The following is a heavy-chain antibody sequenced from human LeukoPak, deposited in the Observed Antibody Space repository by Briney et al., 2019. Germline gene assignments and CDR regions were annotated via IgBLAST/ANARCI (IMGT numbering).Heavy chain of an antibody. CDR3: ARALRLAVNLDY. CDR2: IYSGGSSI. D-gene: IGHD6-19*01. CDR1: GFTFSGYW. Sequence: GGSLRLSCAASGFTFSGYWMHWVRQAPGKGLVWVSHIYSGGSSINYADSVKGRFTISRDNAKNTLYLQMNSLRAEDTAVYYCARALRLAVNLDYWGQGTLVTVSS. V-gene: IGHV3-74*01. J-gene: IGHJ4*02.